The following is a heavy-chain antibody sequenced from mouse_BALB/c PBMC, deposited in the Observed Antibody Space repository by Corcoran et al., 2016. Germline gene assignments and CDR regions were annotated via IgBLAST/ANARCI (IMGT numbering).Heavy chain of an antibody. V-gene: IGHV9-3-1*01. D-gene: IGHD1-1*01. CDR1: GYTFTNYG. CDR2: INTYTGEP. CDR3: SRSAGSSYGYAMYY. Sequence: QIQLVQSGPELKKPGETVKISCKASGYTFTNYGMNWVKQAPGKGLKWMGWINTYTGEPTYADDFKGRFSFSLETSASTAYLQINNLKNEDTATYFCSRSAGSSYGYAMYYWGQGTSVTVSS. J-gene: IGHJ4*01.